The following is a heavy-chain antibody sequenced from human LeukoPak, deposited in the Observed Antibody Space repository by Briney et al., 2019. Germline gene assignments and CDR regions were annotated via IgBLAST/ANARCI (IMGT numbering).Heavy chain of an antibody. CDR1: GFTFSSYA. V-gene: IGHV3-30-3*01. CDR2: ISYDGSNK. J-gene: IGHJ6*02. Sequence: QPGGSLRLSCAASGFTFSSYAMHWVRQAPGKGLEWAAVISYDGSNKYYADSVKGRFTISRDNSKNTLYLQMNSLRAEDTAVYYCARVIYGSGSYYHYYYYYGMDVWGQGTTVTVSS. D-gene: IGHD3-10*01. CDR3: ARVIYGSGSYYHYYYYYGMDV.